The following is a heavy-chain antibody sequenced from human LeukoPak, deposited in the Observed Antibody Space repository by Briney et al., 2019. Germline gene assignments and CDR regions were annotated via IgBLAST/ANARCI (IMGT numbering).Heavy chain of an antibody. CDR1: GFTFGDYA. J-gene: IGHJ4*02. CDR2: IRSKAYGGTT. D-gene: IGHD4-23*01. Sequence: GRSLRLSCTASGFTFGDYAMGWVRQAPGKGLEWVGFIRSKAYGGTTEYAASVKGRFTISRDDSKSIAYLQMNSLKTEDTAVYYCTRPGLYGGNGLDYWGQGTLVTVSS. V-gene: IGHV3-49*04. CDR3: TRPGLYGGNGLDY.